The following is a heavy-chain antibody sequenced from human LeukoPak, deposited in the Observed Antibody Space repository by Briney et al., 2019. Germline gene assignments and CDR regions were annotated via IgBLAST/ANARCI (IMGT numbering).Heavy chain of an antibody. J-gene: IGHJ4*02. V-gene: IGHV4-4*02. Sequence: SGTLSLTCAVSGGSISSSNWWSWARQPPGKGLEWIGEINHSGSTNYNPSLKSRVTISLDTSKNQFSLKLSSVTAADTAVYYCARPRSGYYSLWGQGTLVTVSS. CDR1: GGSISSSNW. D-gene: IGHD3-22*01. CDR3: ARPRSGYYSL. CDR2: INHSGST.